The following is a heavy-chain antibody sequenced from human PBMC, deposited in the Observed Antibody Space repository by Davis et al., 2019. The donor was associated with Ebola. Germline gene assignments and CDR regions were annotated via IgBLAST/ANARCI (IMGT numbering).Heavy chain of an antibody. CDR2: IYSSGTT. Sequence: MPSETLSLTCTVSGGSMRGYYWSWIRQTAGKGLQWIGRIYSSGTTNYNPSLKSRVTISVDTSKNQFSLKLSSVTAADTAVYYCARVDSSASFDPWGQGTLVTVSS. CDR1: GGSMRGYY. J-gene: IGHJ5*02. V-gene: IGHV4-4*07. CDR3: ARVDSSASFDP. D-gene: IGHD6-19*01.